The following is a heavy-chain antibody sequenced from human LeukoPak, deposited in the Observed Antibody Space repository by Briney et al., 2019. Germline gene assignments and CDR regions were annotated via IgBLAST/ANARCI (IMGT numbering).Heavy chain of an antibody. D-gene: IGHD2-2*02. V-gene: IGHV1-69*13. CDR3: ARGPRVVVPAAILYWYFDL. J-gene: IGHJ2*01. Sequence: SVKVSCKASGYTFTGYYIHWVRQAPGQGLEWMGGIIPIFGTANYAQKFQGRVTITADESTSTAYMELSSLRSEDTAVYYCARGPRVVVPAAILYWYFDLWGRGTLVTVSS. CDR2: IIPIFGTA. CDR1: GYTFTGYY.